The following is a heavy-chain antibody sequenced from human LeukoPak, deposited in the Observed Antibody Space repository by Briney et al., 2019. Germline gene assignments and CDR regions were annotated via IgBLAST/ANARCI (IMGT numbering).Heavy chain of an antibody. Sequence: SETLSLTCAVYGGSFSGYYWSWIRQPPGKGLEWIGEINHSGSTNYNPSLKSRVTISVDTSKNQFSLKLSSVTAADTAVYYCARDSEAAAGRSFDYWGQGTLVTVSS. CDR1: GGSFSGYY. V-gene: IGHV4-34*01. J-gene: IGHJ4*02. CDR2: INHSGST. D-gene: IGHD6-13*01. CDR3: ARDSEAAAGRSFDY.